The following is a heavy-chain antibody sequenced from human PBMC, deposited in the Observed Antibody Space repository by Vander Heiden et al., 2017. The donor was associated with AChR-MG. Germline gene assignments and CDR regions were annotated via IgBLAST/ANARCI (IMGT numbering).Heavy chain of an antibody. V-gene: IGHV3-30-3*01. CDR3: ARDMIRDGGYPGY. Sequence: QVQLVESGGGVVQPGRSLRLSCAASGFTFSSYAMHWVRQAPGKGLEWVAVISYDGSNKYYADSVKGRFTISRDNSKNTLYLQMNSLRAEDTAVYYCARDMIRDGGYPGYWGQGTLVTVSS. CDR2: ISYDGSNK. D-gene: IGHD5-12*01. CDR1: GFTFSSYA. J-gene: IGHJ4*02.